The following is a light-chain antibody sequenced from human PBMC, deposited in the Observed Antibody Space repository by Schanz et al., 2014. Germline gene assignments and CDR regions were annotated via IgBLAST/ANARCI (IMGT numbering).Light chain of an antibody. CDR1: QSVSSN. V-gene: IGKV3D-20*01. Sequence: EIVMTQSPATLSVSPGERATLSCRASQSVSSNLAWFQQKPGLAPRLLIYGASSRATGIPDRFSGSGSGTDFTLTISRLEPEDFAVYYCQQYGSSPALTFGGGTKVEIK. CDR2: GAS. CDR3: QQYGSSPALT. J-gene: IGKJ4*01.